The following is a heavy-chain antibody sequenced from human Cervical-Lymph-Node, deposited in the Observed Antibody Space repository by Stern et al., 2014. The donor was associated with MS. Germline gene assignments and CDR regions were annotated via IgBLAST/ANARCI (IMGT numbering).Heavy chain of an antibody. J-gene: IGHJ4*02. D-gene: IGHD3-22*01. CDR3: ARGARYSDSSGYYFYFDY. CDR2: IYYTGSA. Sequence: VQLVESGPGLVKPSQTLPLTCTVSGGSINSGGYTWSWIRQYPGKGLEWIGYIYYTGSAYYDPALKSRLSMSIVTSKNQFSLNLNSVTAADTAVYYCARGARYSDSSGYYFYFDYWGQGTLVTVSS. V-gene: IGHV4-31*03. CDR1: GGSINSGGYT.